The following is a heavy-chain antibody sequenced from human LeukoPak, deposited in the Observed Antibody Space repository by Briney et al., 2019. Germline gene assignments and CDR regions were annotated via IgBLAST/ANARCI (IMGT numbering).Heavy chain of an antibody. Sequence: GGSLRLSCTASGLRSRDYGMSWVRQVPGEGLEWVGYIRSKDYYETGEYAASVKGRFTISRDDSESIAYLQMNSLRTEDTAIYYCTRGRSAWGYWGQGTLVVVSS. CDR1: GLRSRDYG. CDR3: TRGRSAWGY. V-gene: IGHV3-49*04. J-gene: IGHJ4*02. D-gene: IGHD3-3*01. CDR2: IRSKDYYETG.